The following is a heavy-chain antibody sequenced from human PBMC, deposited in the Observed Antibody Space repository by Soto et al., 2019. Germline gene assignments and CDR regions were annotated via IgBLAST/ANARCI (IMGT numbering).Heavy chain of an antibody. Sequence: SGPTLVNPTQTLTLTCTFSGISLSTTAMCVNWIRQPPGKAPEWLALIDWDDNKFYSTSLKTRLTISKDTSKNQLVLTMTNMDPVDTATYYCAPTPTLYPNNPVSHDAYCDTFGQGIRGAVAS. CDR3: APTPTLYPNNPVSHDAYCDT. V-gene: IGHV2-70*01. CDR2: IDWDDNK. D-gene: IGHD2-21*01. J-gene: IGHJ5*02. CDR1: GISLSTTAMC.